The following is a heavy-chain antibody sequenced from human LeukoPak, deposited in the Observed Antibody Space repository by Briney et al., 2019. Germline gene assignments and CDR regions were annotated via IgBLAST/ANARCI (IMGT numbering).Heavy chain of an antibody. Sequence: GASVTVSCKASGYTFTGYYIHWVRQAPGQGLEWMGMIYPRDGSTSYVQKFQGRVTVTRDTSTSTVHMELSGLRSEDTAVYYCARDQEAFDYWGQGTLVTVSS. CDR3: ARDQEAFDY. J-gene: IGHJ4*02. V-gene: IGHV1-46*01. CDR1: GYTFTGYY. CDR2: IYPRDGST.